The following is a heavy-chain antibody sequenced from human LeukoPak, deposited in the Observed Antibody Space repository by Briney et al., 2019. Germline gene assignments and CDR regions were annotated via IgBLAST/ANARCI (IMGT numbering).Heavy chain of an antibody. V-gene: IGHV1-18*01. CDR3: ASSWRWGSTSGYFDY. D-gene: IGHD2-2*01. Sequence: ASVKVSCKASGCTFTSYGISWVRQAPGQGLEWMGWISAYNGNTNYAQKLQGRVTMTTDTSTSTAYMELRSLRSDDTAVYYCASSWRWGSTSGYFDYWGQGTLVTVSS. CDR1: GCTFTSYG. CDR2: ISAYNGNT. J-gene: IGHJ4*02.